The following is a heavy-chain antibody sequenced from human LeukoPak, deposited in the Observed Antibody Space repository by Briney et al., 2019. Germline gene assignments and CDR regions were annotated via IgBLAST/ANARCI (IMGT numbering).Heavy chain of an antibody. CDR1: GYTFTSYY. J-gene: IGHJ4*02. CDR2: INPSGGST. V-gene: IGHV1-46*01. Sequence: GASVKVSCKASGYTFTSYYMHWVRQAPGQGLEWMGIINPSGGSTSYAQKFQGRVTMTRDMSTSTVYMELSSLRSEDTAVYYCARGALDGYSYGYFDYWGQGTLVTVSS. CDR3: ARGALDGYSYGYFDY. D-gene: IGHD5-18*01.